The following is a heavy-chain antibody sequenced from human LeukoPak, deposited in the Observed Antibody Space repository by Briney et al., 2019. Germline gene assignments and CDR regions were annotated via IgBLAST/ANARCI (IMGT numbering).Heavy chain of an antibody. CDR2: IYSDNT. J-gene: IGHJ4*02. Sequence: GSLRLSCTVSGFTVSSNSMSWVRQAPGKGLEWVSFIYSDNTHYSDSVKGRFTISRDNSKNTLYLQMNSLRAEDTAVYYCARRAGAYSHPYDYWGQGTLVTVSS. CDR1: GFTVSSNS. D-gene: IGHD4/OR15-4a*01. V-gene: IGHV3-53*01. CDR3: ARRAGAYSHPYDY.